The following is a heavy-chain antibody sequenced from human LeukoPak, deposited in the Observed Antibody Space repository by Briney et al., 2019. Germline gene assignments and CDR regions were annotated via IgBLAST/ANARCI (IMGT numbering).Heavy chain of an antibody. CDR1: GYTFTSYG. J-gene: IGHJ4*02. CDR3: AREIGYSSSWDFDY. D-gene: IGHD6-13*01. V-gene: IGHV1-18*01. CDR2: ISAYNGNT. Sequence: ASVKVSCKASGYTFTSYGVSWVRQAPGQGLEWMGWISAYNGNTNYAQKLQGRVTMTTDTSTSTAYMKLRSLRSDDTAVYYCAREIGYSSSWDFDYWGQGTLVTVSS.